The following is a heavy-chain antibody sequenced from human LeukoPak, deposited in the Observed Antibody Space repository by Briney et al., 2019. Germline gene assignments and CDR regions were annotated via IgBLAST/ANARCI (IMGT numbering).Heavy chain of an antibody. J-gene: IGHJ4*02. D-gene: IGHD3-22*01. V-gene: IGHV3-53*01. CDR3: ARLLYYYDSSIYQRYFDY. CDR2: IYSGGNT. Sequence: GGSLRLSCAASGFTVSSNYMNWVRQAPGKGLEWVSIIYSGGNTYYADSVKGRFTISRDNSQNTLYLQMNSLRPEETAVYYCARLLYYYDSSIYQRYFDYWGQGTLVTVSS. CDR1: GFTVSSNY.